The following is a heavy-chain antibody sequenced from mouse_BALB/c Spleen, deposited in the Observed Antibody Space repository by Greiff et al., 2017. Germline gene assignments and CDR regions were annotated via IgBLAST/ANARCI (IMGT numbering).Heavy chain of an antibody. V-gene: IGHV5-6-3*01. CDR2: INSNGGST. J-gene: IGHJ3*01. D-gene: IGHD1-2*01. Sequence: EVQVVESGGGLVQPGGSLKLSCAASGFTFSSYGMSWVRQTPDKRLELVATINSNGGSTYYPDSVKGRFTISRDNAKNTLYLQMSSLKSEDTAMYYCARDRDYYGPAWFAYWGQGTLVTVSA. CDR1: GFTFSSYG. CDR3: ARDRDYYGPAWFAY.